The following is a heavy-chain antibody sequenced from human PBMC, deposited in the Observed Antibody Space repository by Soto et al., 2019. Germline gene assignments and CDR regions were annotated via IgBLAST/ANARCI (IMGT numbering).Heavy chain of an antibody. CDR2: ISGYNSKT. D-gene: IGHD3-22*01. V-gene: IGHV1-18*01. CDR1: GYTLTSYG. CDR3: TRDAGFDSRSYYFDN. Sequence: GASVKVSCKASGYTLTSYGSSWVRQAPGQGLEWMGWISGYNSKTKYAQKFQGRVSMTTDTSSSTAYMEVRSLTFDDTAVYYCTRDAGFDSRSYYFDNWGQGTLVTVSS. J-gene: IGHJ4*02.